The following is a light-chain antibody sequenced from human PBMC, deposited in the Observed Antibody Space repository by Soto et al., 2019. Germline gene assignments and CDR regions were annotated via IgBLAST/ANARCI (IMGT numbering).Light chain of an antibody. CDR2: EVS. J-gene: IGLJ1*01. CDR1: SSDVGGYNY. V-gene: IGLV2-14*01. CDR3: SSHTSSSTLFV. Sequence: QSALTQPASVSGSPGQSITISCTGTSSDVGGYNYVSWYQQHPGKAPKLMIYEVSNRPSGVSNCFSGSKSGNTASLTISGLQADDEADYYCSSHTSSSTLFVFGTGTKLTVL.